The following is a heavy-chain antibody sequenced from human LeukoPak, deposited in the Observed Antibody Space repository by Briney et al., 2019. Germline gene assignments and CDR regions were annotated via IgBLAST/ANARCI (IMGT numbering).Heavy chain of an antibody. D-gene: IGHD3-10*01. CDR1: GGSISSYY. CDR2: IYYSGST. CDR3: ARHLSGYYYGMDV. Sequence: SETLSLTCTVSGGSISSYYWSWIRHPPGKGLEWIGYIYYSGSTNYNPSLKSRVTISVDTSKNQFSLKLSSVTAADTAVYYCARHLSGYYYGMDVWGQGTTVTVSS. V-gene: IGHV4-59*08. J-gene: IGHJ6*02.